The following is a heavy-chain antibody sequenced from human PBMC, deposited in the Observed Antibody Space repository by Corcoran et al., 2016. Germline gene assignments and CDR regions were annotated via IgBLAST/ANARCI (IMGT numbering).Heavy chain of an antibody. Sequence: EVQLVQSGAEVKKPGESLRISCRGSGYSFPNHLIAWVRQMPGQGLEWMGIIYPGDSDTRYSPSFQGRVTISADKSIRTAYLQWTSLKASDTAMYYCATRGAGWETFDSWGQGTLVTVSS. J-gene: IGHJ4*02. CDR3: ATRGAGWETFDS. CDR2: IYPGDSDT. V-gene: IGHV5-51*01. CDR1: GYSFPNHL. D-gene: IGHD6-19*01.